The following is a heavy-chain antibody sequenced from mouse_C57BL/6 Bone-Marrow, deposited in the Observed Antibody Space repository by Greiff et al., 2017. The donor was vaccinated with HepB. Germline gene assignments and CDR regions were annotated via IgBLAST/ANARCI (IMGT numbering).Heavy chain of an antibody. V-gene: IGHV5-6*02. D-gene: IGHD2-5*01. CDR3: ARQGPYSNYSYYAMDY. CDR2: ISSGGSYT. Sequence: DVKLVESGGDLVKPGGSLKLSCAASGFTFSSYGMSWVRQTPDKRLEWVATISSGGSYTYYPDSVKGRFTISRDNAKNTLYLHMSSLKSEDTAMYYCARQGPYSNYSYYAMDYWGQGTSVTVSS. CDR1: GFTFSSYG. J-gene: IGHJ4*01.